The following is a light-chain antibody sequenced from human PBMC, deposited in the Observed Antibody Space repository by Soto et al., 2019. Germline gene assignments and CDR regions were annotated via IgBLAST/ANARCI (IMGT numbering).Light chain of an antibody. CDR3: QQYNSPIFT. V-gene: IGKV1-5*03. CDR1: QSISSW. CDR2: KAS. Sequence: DLQMTQSPSTLSASVGDRVTITCRASQSISSWLAWYQQKPGKAPNLLIYKASSLESGVPSRFSGSGSGTEFTLTISSLQPDDFATYYCQQYNSPIFTFGPGTKVDIK. J-gene: IGKJ3*01.